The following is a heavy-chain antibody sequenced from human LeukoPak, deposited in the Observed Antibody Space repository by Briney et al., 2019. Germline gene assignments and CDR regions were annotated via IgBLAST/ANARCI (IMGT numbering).Heavy chain of an antibody. Sequence: ASVKVSCKASGYTFTNYCIYWVRQAPGQGLEWMGIINPSGGSTSYAQMFQDRVTMTRDTSTSTVYMELSSLRSEDTAMYYCARRYSVNWFDPWGQGTLVTVSS. CDR2: INPSGGST. J-gene: IGHJ5*02. D-gene: IGHD5-12*01. CDR1: GYTFTNYC. V-gene: IGHV1-46*01. CDR3: ARRYSVNWFDP.